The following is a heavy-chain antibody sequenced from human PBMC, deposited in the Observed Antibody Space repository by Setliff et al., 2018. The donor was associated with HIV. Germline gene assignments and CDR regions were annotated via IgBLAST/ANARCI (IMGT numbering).Heavy chain of an antibody. CDR2: TRNKARSYTT. CDR1: GFTVCDHY. Sequence: GGSLRLSCAASGFTVCDHYMDLVRQAPGKGLEWVCRTRNKARSYTTEYDSSVEGRFTISRDDSKNSLYLQMNSLTTEDTAVYYCARGRNRNYVVYGMDVWGQGTTVTVSS. D-gene: IGHD1-7*01. J-gene: IGHJ6*02. CDR3: ARGRNRNYVVYGMDV. V-gene: IGHV3-72*01.